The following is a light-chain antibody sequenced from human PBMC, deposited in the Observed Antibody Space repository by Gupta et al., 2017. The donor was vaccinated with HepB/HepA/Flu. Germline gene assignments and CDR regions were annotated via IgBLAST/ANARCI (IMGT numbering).Light chain of an antibody. J-gene: IGKJ4*01. CDR2: AAS. Sequence: IVMTQSPATLSVSPGERVTLSCRASQSISSNLAWYQQKPGQAPRLLIYAASTRATGIPARFSGSGSGTEFTLTISSRQSEDSAVYYCQHSNNWPPLTFGGGTKVEIK. V-gene: IGKV3-15*01. CDR3: QHSNNWPPLT. CDR1: QSISSN.